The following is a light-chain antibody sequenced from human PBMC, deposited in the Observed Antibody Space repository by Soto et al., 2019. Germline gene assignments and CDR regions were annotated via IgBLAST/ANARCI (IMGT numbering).Light chain of an antibody. Sequence: QSVLTQPPSVSWSPGQSITMSCTGTSSDVGGYKYVSWYQHHPGKAPKLLIYEVTNRPSGVSDRFSGSKSGNTASLTISGLQAEDEADYYCSSYRYSTSYVFGSGTKVTVL. J-gene: IGLJ1*01. CDR2: EVT. V-gene: IGLV2-14*01. CDR1: SSDVGGYKY. CDR3: SSYRYSTSYV.